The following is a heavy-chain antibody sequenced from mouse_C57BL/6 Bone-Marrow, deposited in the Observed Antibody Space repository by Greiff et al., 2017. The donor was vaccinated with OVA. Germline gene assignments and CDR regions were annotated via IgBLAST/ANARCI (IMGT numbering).Heavy chain of an antibody. CDR3: ARRAYYSNPAWFAY. V-gene: IGHV5-6*01. CDR1: GFTFSSYG. Sequence: EVQLQESGGDLVKPGGSLKLSCAASGFTFSSYGMSWVRQTPDKRLEWVATISSGGSYTYYPDSVKGRVTISRDNAKNTLYLQMSSLKSEDTAMYYCARRAYYSNPAWFAYWGQGTLVTVSA. D-gene: IGHD2-5*01. CDR2: ISSGGSYT. J-gene: IGHJ3*01.